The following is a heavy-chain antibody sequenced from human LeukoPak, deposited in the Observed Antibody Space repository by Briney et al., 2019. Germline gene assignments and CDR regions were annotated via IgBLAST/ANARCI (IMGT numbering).Heavy chain of an antibody. D-gene: IGHD3-3*01. CDR3: ARAGVTIFGVVRYFDY. CDR1: GGSISSGSYY. CDR2: IYTSGST. V-gene: IGHV4-61*02. J-gene: IGHJ4*02. Sequence: SETLSLTCTVSGGSISSGSYYWSWIRQPAGKGLEWIGRIYTSGSTNYNPSLKSRVTISVGTSKNQFSLKLSSVTAADTAVYYCARAGVTIFGVVRYFDYWGQGTLVTVSS.